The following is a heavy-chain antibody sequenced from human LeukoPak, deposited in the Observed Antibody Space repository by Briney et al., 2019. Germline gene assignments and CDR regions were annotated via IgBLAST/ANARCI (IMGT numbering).Heavy chain of an antibody. V-gene: IGHV3-7*03. J-gene: IGHJ4*02. CDR2: IKQDGSER. CDR3: ARGIVGATTVLDY. Sequence: PGGSLRLSCVASGFSFSRNWMNWVRQAPGKGLEWVAIIKQDGSERYYVDSVKGRFTISRENAKNSLYLQMNSLRAEDTAVYYCARGIVGATTVLDYWGQGTLVTVSS. CDR1: GFSFSRNW. D-gene: IGHD1-26*01.